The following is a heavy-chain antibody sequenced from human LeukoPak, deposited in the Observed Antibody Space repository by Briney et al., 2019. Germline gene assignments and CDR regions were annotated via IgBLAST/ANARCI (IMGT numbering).Heavy chain of an antibody. Sequence: SETLSLTCTVSGGSINTYYWSWVRQPAGKGLEWIGGIYSTGITTYNPSLKGRVTMSVDTSKNQFSLKLSSVTAADTAEYYCARPQSGLGWFGRWGQGILVTVSS. V-gene: IGHV4-4*07. CDR2: IYSTGIT. CDR3: ARPQSGLGWFGR. J-gene: IGHJ5*02. CDR1: GGSINTYY.